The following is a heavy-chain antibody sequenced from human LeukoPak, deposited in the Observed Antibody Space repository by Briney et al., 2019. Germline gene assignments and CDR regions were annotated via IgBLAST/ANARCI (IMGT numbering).Heavy chain of an antibody. CDR2: IYYSGST. D-gene: IGHD3-10*02. V-gene: IGHV4-31*03. CDR1: GGSISSGGYY. CDR3: AREGASQDVRGFDY. Sequence: SETLSLTCTVSGGSISSGGYYWSWIRQHPGKGLEWIGYIYYSGSTYYNPSLKSRVTISVDTSKNQFSLKLSSVTAAGTAVYYCAREGASQDVRGFDYWGQGTQVTVSS. J-gene: IGHJ4*02.